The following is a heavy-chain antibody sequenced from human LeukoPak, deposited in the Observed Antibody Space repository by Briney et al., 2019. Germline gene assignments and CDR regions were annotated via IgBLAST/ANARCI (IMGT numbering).Heavy chain of an antibody. CDR3: ARAVGTTTGLFDY. V-gene: IGHV4-38-2*02. Sequence: PSETLSLTCTVSGYSISSGFSWGWIRQSPGKGLDWIGSIHYSKITFYNPSLKSRVTMSLDTSKNRFSLNLNSVTAADTAVYYCARAVGTTTGLFDYWGQGALVTVSS. J-gene: IGHJ4*02. CDR2: IHYSKIT. CDR1: GYSISSGFS. D-gene: IGHD1-26*01.